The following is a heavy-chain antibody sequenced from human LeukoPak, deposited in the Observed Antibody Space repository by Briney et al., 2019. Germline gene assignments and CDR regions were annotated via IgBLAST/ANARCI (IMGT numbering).Heavy chain of an antibody. V-gene: IGHV3-30-3*01. CDR3: ALTRAAPPRPYYFDY. J-gene: IGHJ4*02. CDR1: GFTFSSYA. CDR2: ISYDGSNK. D-gene: IGHD6-25*01. Sequence: PGGSLRLSCAASGFTFSSYAMHWVRQAPGKGLEWVAVISYDGSNKYYADSVKGRFTISRDNSKNTLYLQMNSLRAEDTAVYYCALTRAAPPRPYYFDYWGQGTLVTVSS.